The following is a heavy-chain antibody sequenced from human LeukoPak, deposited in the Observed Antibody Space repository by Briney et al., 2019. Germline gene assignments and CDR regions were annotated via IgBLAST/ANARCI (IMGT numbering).Heavy chain of an antibody. J-gene: IGHJ4*02. CDR2: TYYRSKWYN. CDR1: GDSVSNNGAA. V-gene: IGHV6-1*01. CDR3: AREREQQLDY. D-gene: IGHD6-13*01. Sequence: SQTLSLTCAISGDSVSNNGAAWNWLRQSPSRGLEWLGRTYYRSKWYNDYAISVKSRITINPDTSKNQFSLQLNSVTPEDTAVYYCAREREQQLDYWGQGTLVTVSS.